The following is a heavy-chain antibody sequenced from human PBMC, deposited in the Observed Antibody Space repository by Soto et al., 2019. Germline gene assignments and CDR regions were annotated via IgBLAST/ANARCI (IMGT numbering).Heavy chain of an antibody. CDR2: IYYSGST. Sequence: QVQLQESGPGLVKPSQTLSLTCTVSGGSISSGGYYWSWIRQLPGKGLEWIGYIYYSGSTHYNPSLKSGITMSVDTSKNQFSLKLSSVTAADTAVYYCARKSTVTTCFDYWGQGTLVTVSS. CDR1: GGSISSGGYY. CDR3: ARKSTVTTCFDY. V-gene: IGHV4-31*03. D-gene: IGHD4-17*01. J-gene: IGHJ4*02.